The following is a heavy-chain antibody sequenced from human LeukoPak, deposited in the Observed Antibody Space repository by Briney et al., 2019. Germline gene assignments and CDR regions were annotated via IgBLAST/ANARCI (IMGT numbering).Heavy chain of an antibody. V-gene: IGHV3-15*01. Sequence: GVSLRLSCVSSGFTIGTAWMSWVRQAPGKGLEWLGHIKSEGEGATTDYAAPGKGRFAISRDDSKNMIYLQMSSLKIDDTAIYYCIAHFPYFYGFDVWGKGTTVTVSS. CDR2: IKSEGEGATT. CDR3: IAHFPYFYGFDV. J-gene: IGHJ6*04. D-gene: IGHD3-3*02. CDR1: GFTIGTAW.